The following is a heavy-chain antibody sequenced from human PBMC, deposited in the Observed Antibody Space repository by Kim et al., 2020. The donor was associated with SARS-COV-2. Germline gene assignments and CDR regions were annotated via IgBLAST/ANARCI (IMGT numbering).Heavy chain of an antibody. J-gene: IGHJ4*02. CDR1: GGSISSYY. V-gene: IGHV4-59*13. D-gene: IGHD2-15*01. CDR3: ARWWGRYNLCCFDY. CDR2: IYYSGST. Sequence: SETLSLTCTVSGGSISSYYWSWIRQPPGKGLEWIGYIYYSGSTNYNASLKSRVTKSVDTSKNQFSLKLSSVTAADTAVNYCARWWGRYNLCCFDYWGQGTLVTVSS.